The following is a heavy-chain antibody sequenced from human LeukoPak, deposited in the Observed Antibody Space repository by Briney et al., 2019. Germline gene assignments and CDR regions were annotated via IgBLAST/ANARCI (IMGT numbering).Heavy chain of an antibody. J-gene: IGHJ4*02. CDR2: IMQDGSEK. Sequence: GGSLRLSCAASGFTFSSYWMSWVRQAPGKGLEWVANIMQDGSEKYYVDSVKGRFTISRNNAKNSLYLQMNSLRAEDTAVYYCARDSCSTTTCYRYFDYWGQGIPVTVSS. D-gene: IGHD2-2*02. CDR1: GFTFSSYW. CDR3: ARDSCSTTTCYRYFDY. V-gene: IGHV3-7*05.